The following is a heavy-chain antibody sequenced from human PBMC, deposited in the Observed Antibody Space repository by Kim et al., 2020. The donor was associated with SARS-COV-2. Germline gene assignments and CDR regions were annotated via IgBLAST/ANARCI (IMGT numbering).Heavy chain of an antibody. Sequence: ASVKVSCKASGYTFTSYYIHWVRQAPGQGLEWMGIINPSGGSTSYAQKFQGRVTMTRDTSTSTVYMELSSLRSEDTAVYYCAVSPFHSGMDVWGQGTTVTVSS. CDR2: INPSGGST. J-gene: IGHJ6*02. CDR3: AVSPFHSGMDV. V-gene: IGHV1-46*01. CDR1: GYTFTSYY.